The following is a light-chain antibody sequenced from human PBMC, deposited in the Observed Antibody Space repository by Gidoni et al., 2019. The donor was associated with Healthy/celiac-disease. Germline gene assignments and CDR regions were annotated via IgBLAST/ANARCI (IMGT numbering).Light chain of an antibody. V-gene: IGLV1-47*01. J-gene: IGLJ2*01. Sequence: QSVLTQPPSASGTPGPRVPIPCSGSSSNIGNNKVYWYQHLPGTAPKLLIYRNNQRPSGVPDRFSGSKSGTSASLAISELRSEDEADYYCASWDDSLRSRIFGGGTKLTVL. CDR2: RNN. CDR3: ASWDDSLRSRI. CDR1: SSNIGNNK.